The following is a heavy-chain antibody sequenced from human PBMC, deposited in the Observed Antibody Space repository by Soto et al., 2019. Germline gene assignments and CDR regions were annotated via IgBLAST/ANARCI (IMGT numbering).Heavy chain of an antibody. CDR1: GYSFTDYH. CDR3: ARGDSTDCSNGVCSFFYNHDMDV. D-gene: IGHD2-8*01. V-gene: IGHV1-2*04. J-gene: IGHJ6*02. Sequence: PSVKVSCKASGYSFTDYHIHWVRQAPGQGLEWLGRINPKSGGTSTAQKFQGWVTMTTDTSISAASMELTRLTSDDTAIYYCARGDSTDCSNGVCSFFYNHDMDVWGQGTTVTLSS. CDR2: INPKSGGT.